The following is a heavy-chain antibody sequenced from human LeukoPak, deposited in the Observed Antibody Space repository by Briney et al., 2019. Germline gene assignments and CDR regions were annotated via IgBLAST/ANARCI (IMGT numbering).Heavy chain of an antibody. Sequence: SETLSLTCTVSGGSISSSSYYWSWIRQPPGKGLEWIGYIYYSGSTNYNPSLKSRVTISVDTSKNQFSLKLSSVTAADTAVYYCASTGYYDSSGYYPHFDYWGQGTLVTVSS. J-gene: IGHJ4*02. D-gene: IGHD3-22*01. CDR1: GGSISSSSYY. CDR3: ASTGYYDSSGYYPHFDY. CDR2: IYYSGST. V-gene: IGHV4-61*01.